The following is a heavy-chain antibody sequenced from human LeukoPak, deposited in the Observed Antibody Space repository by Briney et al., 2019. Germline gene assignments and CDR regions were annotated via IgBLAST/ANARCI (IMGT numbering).Heavy chain of an antibody. CDR1: GGSFSGYY. J-gene: IGHJ4*02. CDR3: ARDTYYFDY. CDR2: INHSGST. Sequence: SETLSLTCAVYGGSFSGYYWSWIRQPPGKGLEWIGEINHSGSTNYNPSLKSRVAISVDTSKNQFSLKLSSVTAADTAVYYCARDTYYFDYWGQGTLVTVSS. D-gene: IGHD3-16*01. V-gene: IGHV4-34*01.